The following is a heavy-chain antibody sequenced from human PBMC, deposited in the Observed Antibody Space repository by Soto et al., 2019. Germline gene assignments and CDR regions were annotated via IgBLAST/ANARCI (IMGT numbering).Heavy chain of an antibody. D-gene: IGHD1-26*01. Sequence: PGESLKISCKGSGYSFTSYWIGWVRQMPGKGLEWMGIIYPGDSDTRYSPSFQGQVTISADKSISTAYLQWSSLKASDTAMYYCAWFLGATVDSDWFDSWGQGTLVTVSS. V-gene: IGHV5-51*01. CDR3: AWFLGATVDSDWFDS. CDR1: GYSFTSYW. CDR2: IYPGDSDT. J-gene: IGHJ5*01.